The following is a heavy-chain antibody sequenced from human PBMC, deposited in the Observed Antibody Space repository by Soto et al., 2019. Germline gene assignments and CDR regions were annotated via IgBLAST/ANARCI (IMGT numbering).Heavy chain of an antibody. CDR1: GFTFSSYA. CDR3: EKSGSHSYFDY. D-gene: IGHD1-26*01. V-gene: IGHV3-23*01. CDR2: ISNSGGNT. Sequence: PGGSLRLSCAASGFTFSSYAMNWVRQAPGKGLEWVSAISNSGGNTYYADSVKGRFTISRDNSKNTLYLQMNSLRTEDTAVYYCEKSGSHSYFDYWGQGTLVTVSS. J-gene: IGHJ4*02.